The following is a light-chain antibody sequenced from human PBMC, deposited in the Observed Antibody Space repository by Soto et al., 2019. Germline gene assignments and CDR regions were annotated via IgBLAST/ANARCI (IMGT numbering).Light chain of an antibody. J-gene: IGLJ1*01. V-gene: IGLV2-14*01. CDR1: SSDVGGYNY. Sequence: QSALTQPASVSGSPGQSITISCTGTSSDVGGYNYVSWYQQHPGKVPKLMIYDVSNRPSGVSNRFSGSKSGNTASLTISGLQAEDEADYCCSSYTSSSTLYVFGTGTKVTVL. CDR2: DVS. CDR3: SSYTSSSTLYV.